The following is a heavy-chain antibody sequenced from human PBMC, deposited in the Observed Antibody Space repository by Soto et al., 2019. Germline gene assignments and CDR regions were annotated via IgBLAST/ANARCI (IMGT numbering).Heavy chain of an antibody. Sequence: QVQLQQWGAGLLKPSETLSLTCAVYGGSFSGYYWSWIRQPPGKGLEWIGEINHSGSTNYNPSLMRRVTISVDTSKKQFSLKMSYVTAADTAVYSCERGSWLRSSFDYWGQGTLVTVSS. V-gene: IGHV4-34*01. CDR2: INHSGST. J-gene: IGHJ4*02. CDR3: ERGSWLRSSFDY. CDR1: GGSFSGYY. D-gene: IGHD5-12*01.